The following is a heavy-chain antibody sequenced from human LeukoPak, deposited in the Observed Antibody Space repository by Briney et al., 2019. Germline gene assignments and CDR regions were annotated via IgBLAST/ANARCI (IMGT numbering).Heavy chain of an antibody. D-gene: IGHD2-15*01. CDR2: IFYSGST. V-gene: IGHV4-39*01. J-gene: IGHJ4*02. Sequence: SETLPLTCTVSGGSISSSSYYWGWIRQPPGKGREWIGSIFYSGSTYYNPSLKSRVTISVDTSKNQLSLKLSTVTAADTAVYYCARNGGHCSGGSCYSEYFDYWGQGTLVTVSS. CDR1: GGSISSSSYY. CDR3: ARNGGHCSGGSCYSEYFDY.